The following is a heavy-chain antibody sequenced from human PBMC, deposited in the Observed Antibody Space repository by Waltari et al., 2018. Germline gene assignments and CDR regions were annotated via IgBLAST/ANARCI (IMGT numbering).Heavy chain of an antibody. Sequence: EVHLVESGGGLVQPGRYLKLYCAPSGFTLQTSSRHWVRQAQGKGLEWVEGIYADGSGKGYADSGKGRFTISRDNAKNSLYLEMNSLSAEDTAFYYCAKDGDEKVGFFFDYWGQGMQVTVSS. CDR1: GFTLQTSS. CDR3: AKDGDEKVGFFFDY. D-gene: IGHD1-26*01. CDR2: IYADGSGK. V-gene: IGHV3-9*01. J-gene: IGHJ4*02.